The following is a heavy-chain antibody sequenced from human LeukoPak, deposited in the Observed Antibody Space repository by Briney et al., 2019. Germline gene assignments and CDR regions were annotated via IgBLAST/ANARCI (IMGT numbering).Heavy chain of an antibody. V-gene: IGHV3-7*01. Sequence: GGSLRLSYAASGFNFNTYWMSWVRQAPGKGLEWVANIKQDGSEKFYVDSMKGRFTISRDNAKNSLYLQMNSLRAEDTAVYYCARDPLFGRYYYYMDVWGKGTTVTVSS. D-gene: IGHD3-10*01. CDR2: IKQDGSEK. CDR1: GFNFNTYW. CDR3: ARDPLFGRYYYYMDV. J-gene: IGHJ6*03.